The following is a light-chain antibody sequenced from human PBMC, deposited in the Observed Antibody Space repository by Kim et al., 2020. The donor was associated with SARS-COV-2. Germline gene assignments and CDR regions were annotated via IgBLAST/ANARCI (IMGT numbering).Light chain of an antibody. CDR2: GAP. J-gene: IGKJ1*01. V-gene: IGKV3-20*01. CDR1: QSISATH. Sequence: PGESATLSCRASQSISATHLAWYQQRPGQAPRLLMYGAPRRATGIPDRFSGSGSGTDFTLTISRLEPEDFAVYYCQQYGSLLSFGQGTKVDIK. CDR3: QQYGSLLS.